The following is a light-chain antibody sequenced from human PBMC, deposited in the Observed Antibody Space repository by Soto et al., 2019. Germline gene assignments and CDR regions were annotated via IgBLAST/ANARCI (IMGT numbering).Light chain of an antibody. CDR1: SSNIGSNY. V-gene: IGLV1-47*01. CDR3: AAWDDSGV. CDR2: RNN. J-gene: IGLJ1*01. Sequence: QSVLTQPPSASGTPGQRVTISCSGSSSNIGSNYVYWYQQLPGTAPKLLIYRNNQRPSGVPDRFSGSKSGTSASLAISGLRSEDEADYYCAAWDDSGVCGTGTKGTVL.